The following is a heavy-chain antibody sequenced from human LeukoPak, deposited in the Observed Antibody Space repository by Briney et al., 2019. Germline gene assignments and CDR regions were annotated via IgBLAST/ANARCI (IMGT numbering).Heavy chain of an antibody. J-gene: IGHJ5*02. V-gene: IGHV3-7*01. CDR1: GFTFSSYW. D-gene: IGHD4-23*01. CDR2: IKQDGSEK. Sequence: GGSLRLSCAASGFTFSSYWMSWVRQAPGKGLEWVANIKQDGSEKYYVDSVKGRFTISRDNAKNSLYLQMNSLRAEDTAVYYCARGGTVVTQSNWLDPWGQGTLVTVSS. CDR3: ARGGTVVTQSNWLDP.